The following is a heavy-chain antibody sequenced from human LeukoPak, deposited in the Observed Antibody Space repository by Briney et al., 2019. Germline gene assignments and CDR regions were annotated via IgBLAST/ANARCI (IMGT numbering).Heavy chain of an antibody. CDR1: RFTFSAYW. V-gene: IGHV3-7*01. Sequence: GGSLRLSCAASRFTFSAYWLNWVRQAPGKGLEWVANIKQDGSEKYYVDSVRGRFTISRDNAKNSLYLQMNSLRVDDTAVYYCARRGSSAWHFDYWGQGTLVTVSS. D-gene: IGHD3-10*01. J-gene: IGHJ4*02. CDR2: IKQDGSEK. CDR3: ARRGSSAWHFDY.